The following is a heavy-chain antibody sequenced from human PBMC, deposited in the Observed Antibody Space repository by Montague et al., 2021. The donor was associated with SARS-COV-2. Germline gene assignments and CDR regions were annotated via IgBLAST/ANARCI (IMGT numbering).Heavy chain of an antibody. CDR1: GGSISSYY. Sequence: SETLSLTCTASGGSISSYYWSWIRQPPGKGLEWIGYIYYSGSTNYNPSLKSRVTISVDTSKNQFSLKLSSVTAADTAVYYCARRGLGYCSGGSCYSAFDPWGQGTLVTVSS. J-gene: IGHJ5*02. V-gene: IGHV4-59*01. D-gene: IGHD2-15*01. CDR2: IYYSGST. CDR3: ARRGLGYCSGGSCYSAFDP.